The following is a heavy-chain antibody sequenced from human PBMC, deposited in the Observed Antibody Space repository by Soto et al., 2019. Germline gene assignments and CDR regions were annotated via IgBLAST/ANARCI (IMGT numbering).Heavy chain of an antibody. Sequence: EVQLVESGGGLVQPGGSLRLSCAASGFTFTSYWMHWVRQVPGEGLVWVSRINSDGSTTNYADSVKGRFTVSRDNAKNTLYLQMNSLRVEDTAVYYCDGLPYWGQGTLVTVSS. V-gene: IGHV3-74*01. J-gene: IGHJ4*02. CDR3: DGLPY. CDR2: INSDGSTT. CDR1: GFTFTSYW.